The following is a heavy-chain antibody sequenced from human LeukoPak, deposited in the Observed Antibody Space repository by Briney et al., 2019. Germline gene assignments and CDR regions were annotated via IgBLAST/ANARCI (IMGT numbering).Heavy chain of an antibody. CDR3: ARLGYCSGGSCFPI. V-gene: IGHV4-61*02. J-gene: IGHJ3*02. Sequence: SQTLSLTCTVSGGSISSGSYYWSWIRQPAGKGLEWIGRIYTSGSTNYNPSLKSRVTISVDTSKNQFSLKLSSVTAADTAVYYCARLGYCSGGSCFPIWGQGTMVTVSS. CDR2: IYTSGST. D-gene: IGHD2-15*01. CDR1: GGSISSGSYY.